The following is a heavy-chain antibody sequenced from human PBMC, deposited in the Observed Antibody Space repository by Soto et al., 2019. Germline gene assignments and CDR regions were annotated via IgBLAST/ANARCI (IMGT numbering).Heavy chain of an antibody. CDR1: GVSISSNRYY. CDR2: IYYSGST. Sequence: QLQLQESGPGLVKPSETLSLTCTVSGVSISSNRYYWGWIRQPPGKGLEWIGCIYYSGSTYYNPSLRRRSPISVATSKSHFSLNLSSVTATDTALYYCARHDRGGFSDSILDYWGQGTLVTVSS. J-gene: IGHJ4*02. V-gene: IGHV4-39*01. D-gene: IGHD3-10*01. CDR3: ARHDRGGFSDSILDY.